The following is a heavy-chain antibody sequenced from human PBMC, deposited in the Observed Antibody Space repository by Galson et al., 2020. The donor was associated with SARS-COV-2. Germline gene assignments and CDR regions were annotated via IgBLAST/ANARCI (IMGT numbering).Heavy chain of an antibody. Sequence: GESPKIPCAVSGFHFNSYWMTWVRQAPGKGLEWVADIKQDGSEKYQVESAKGRFTISRDNAENSLYLQMNTLGAEDTAVYHCAKACLYECCDDPACEPWGPGTLVIVSS. D-gene: IGHD3-16*01. CDR2: IKQDGSEK. J-gene: IGHJ5*02. V-gene: IGHV3-7*05. CDR3: AKACLYECCDDPACEP. CDR1: GFHFNSYW.